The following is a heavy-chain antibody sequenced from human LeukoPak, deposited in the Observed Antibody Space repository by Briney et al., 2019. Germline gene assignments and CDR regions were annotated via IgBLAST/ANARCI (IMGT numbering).Heavy chain of an antibody. CDR3: ARDRVYSSSWYFVESAFDI. D-gene: IGHD6-13*01. V-gene: IGHV1-69*13. CDR1: GGTFSSYA. CDR2: IIPILGTA. Sequence: GASVKVSCKASGGTFSSYAISWVRQAPGQGLEWMGGIIPILGTANYAQKFQGRVTITADESTSTAYMELSSLRSEDTAVYYCARDRVYSSSWYFVESAFDIWGQGTMVTVSS. J-gene: IGHJ3*02.